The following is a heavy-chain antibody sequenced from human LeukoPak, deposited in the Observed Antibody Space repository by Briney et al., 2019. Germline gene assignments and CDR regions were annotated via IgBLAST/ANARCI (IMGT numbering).Heavy chain of an antibody. CDR3: ARRLYCSGTSCYTGPDALDV. Sequence: GGSLRLSCAASGFAFSGYAMRWVRQAPGKGLEWVSSISGGGGSPYYADSVKGRFTISRDNSENTLYLQMNSLRAEVTAVYYCARRLYCSGTSCYTGPDALDVWGQGTVVTVSS. CDR2: ISGGGGSP. J-gene: IGHJ3*01. D-gene: IGHD2-2*02. CDR1: GFAFSGYA. V-gene: IGHV3-23*01.